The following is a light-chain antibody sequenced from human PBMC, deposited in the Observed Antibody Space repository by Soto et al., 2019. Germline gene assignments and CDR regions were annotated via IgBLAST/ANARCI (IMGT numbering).Light chain of an antibody. CDR2: DVS. J-gene: IGLJ2*01. CDR1: SSDVGGYNY. V-gene: IGLV2-14*01. CDR3: SSYSSSSTLV. Sequence: QSALTQPASVSGSPGQSITISCTGTSSDVGGYNYVSWYQQHPGKAPKLMIYDVSNRPSGVSYRFSGSKSGNTASLTISGLHAEDEADYYCSSYSSSSTLVFGGGTKLTVL.